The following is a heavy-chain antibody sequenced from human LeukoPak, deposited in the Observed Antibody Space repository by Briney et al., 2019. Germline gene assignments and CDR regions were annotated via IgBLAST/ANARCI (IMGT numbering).Heavy chain of an antibody. D-gene: IGHD4-17*01. CDR1: GGSISSGDYY. J-gene: IGHJ4*02. CDR3: ARGDYGDYSAFDY. Sequence: SETLSLTCTVSGGSISSGDYYWGWIRQPPGKGLEWIGYIYYSGSTYYNPSLKGRVTISVDTSKNQFSLKLSSGTAADTAVYYCARGDYGDYSAFDYWGQGTLVTVSS. V-gene: IGHV4-30-4*01. CDR2: IYYSGST.